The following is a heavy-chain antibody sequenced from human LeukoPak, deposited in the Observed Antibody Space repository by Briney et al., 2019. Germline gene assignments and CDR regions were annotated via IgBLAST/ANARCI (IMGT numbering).Heavy chain of an antibody. CDR1: GFTFSTYA. CDR3: ANGAVETDRPNFDH. CDR2: IIGRGGST. J-gene: IGHJ4*02. V-gene: IGHV3-23*01. D-gene: IGHD2-21*02. Sequence: PGESLSLSCAVSGFTFSTYAMTWGRRAPAKGREGCSIIIGRGGSTNYTASVKGRVTIFRDKSENHLYLQLNCLRVADTAIYYCANGAVETDRPNFDHWGQGTLVTVSS.